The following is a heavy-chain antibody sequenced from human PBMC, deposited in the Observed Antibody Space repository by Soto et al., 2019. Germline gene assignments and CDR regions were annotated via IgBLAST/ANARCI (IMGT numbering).Heavy chain of an antibody. D-gene: IGHD1-7*01. CDR3: ARRNYPPYYFDY. V-gene: IGHV4-34*01. CDR2: INHIGST. CDR1: GGSFSGYY. Sequence: QVQLQQWGAGLLKPSETLSLTCAVYGGSFSGYYWSWIRQPPGKGLEWIGEINHIGSTNYNPSLKSRVTISVDTSKNQFSLKLSSVTAADTAVYYCARRNYPPYYFDYWGQGTLVTVSS. J-gene: IGHJ4*02.